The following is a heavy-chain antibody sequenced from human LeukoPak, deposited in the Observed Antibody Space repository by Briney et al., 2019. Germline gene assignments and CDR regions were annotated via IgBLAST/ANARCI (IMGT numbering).Heavy chain of an antibody. D-gene: IGHD6-13*01. J-gene: IGHJ6*03. CDR2: IIPIFGTA. CDR3: ARGGYSSSWSRSHYYYYYMDV. V-gene: IGHV1-69*05. CDR1: GGTFISCS. Sequence: SVKVSCKASGGTFISCSISWVRQAPGQRVEWMGGIIPIFGTANYAQKFQGRVTITTDESTSTAYMELSSLGSEDTAVYYCARGGYSSSWSRSHYYYYYMDVWGKGTTVTVSS.